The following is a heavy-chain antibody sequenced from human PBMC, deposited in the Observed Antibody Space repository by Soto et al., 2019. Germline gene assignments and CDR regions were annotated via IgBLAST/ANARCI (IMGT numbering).Heavy chain of an antibody. D-gene: IGHD4-4*01. CDR2: ISSSSSYI. Sequence: GGSLRLSCAASGFTFSSYSMNWVRRAPGKGLEWVSSISSSSSYIYYADSVKGRFTISRDNAKNSLYLQMNSLRAEDTAVYYCASGIGYSNYGMDVWGQGTTVTVPS. CDR3: ASGIGYSNYGMDV. J-gene: IGHJ6*02. V-gene: IGHV3-21*01. CDR1: GFTFSSYS.